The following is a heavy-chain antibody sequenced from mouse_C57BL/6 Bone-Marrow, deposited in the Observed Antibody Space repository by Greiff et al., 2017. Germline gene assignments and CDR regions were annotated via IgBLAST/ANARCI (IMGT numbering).Heavy chain of an antibody. D-gene: IGHD2-5*01. CDR1: GFTFSSYG. J-gene: IGHJ1*03. V-gene: IGHV5-6*02. CDR3: ARYSNYADYWYFDV. Sequence: EVMLVESGGDLVKPGGSLKLSCAASGFTFSSYGMSWVRQTPDKRLEWVATISSGGSYTYYPDSVKGRFTISRDNAKNTLYLQMSSLKSEDTAMYYCARYSNYADYWYFDVWGTGTTVTVSS. CDR2: ISSGGSYT.